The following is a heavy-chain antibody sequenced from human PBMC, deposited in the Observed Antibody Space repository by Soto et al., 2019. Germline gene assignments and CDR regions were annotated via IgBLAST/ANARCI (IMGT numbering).Heavy chain of an antibody. CDR3: VKELAPVATILNFDY. CDR1: GVTFSSYA. J-gene: IGHJ4*02. Sequence: GGSLRLSCSASGVTFSSYAMHWGRQAPGKGLEYVSAISSNGGSTYYADSVKGRFTISRDNSKNTLYLQMSSLRAEDTAVYYCVKELAPVATILNFDYWGQGTLVTVSS. D-gene: IGHD5-12*01. V-gene: IGHV3-64D*06. CDR2: ISSNGGST.